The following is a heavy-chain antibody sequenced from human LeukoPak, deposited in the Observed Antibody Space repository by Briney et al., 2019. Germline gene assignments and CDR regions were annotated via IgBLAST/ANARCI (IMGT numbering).Heavy chain of an antibody. CDR1: GFTFTSYS. CDR3: ARVHDSSGYYSYYYYYGMDV. V-gene: IGHV3-7*01. D-gene: IGHD3-22*01. CDR2: IKQDGSEK. J-gene: IGHJ6*02. Sequence: GGSLRLSCAASGFTFTSYSMSWVRQAPGKGLEWVANIKQDGSEKYYVDSVKGRFTISRDNAKNSLYLQMNSLRAEDTAVYYCARVHDSSGYYSYYYYYGMDVWGQGTTVTVSS.